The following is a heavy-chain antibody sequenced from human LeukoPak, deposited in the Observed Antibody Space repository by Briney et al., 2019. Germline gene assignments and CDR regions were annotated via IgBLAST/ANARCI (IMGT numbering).Heavy chain of an antibody. J-gene: IGHJ4*02. V-gene: IGHV1-69*13. CDR1: GGTFSSYA. Sequence: ASVKVSCKAPGGTFSSYAISWVRQAPGQGLEWMGGIIPIFGTANYAQKFQGRVTITADESTSTAYMELSSLRSEDTAVYYCARVFSPDYYGSGSSDYWGQGTLVTVSS. D-gene: IGHD3-10*01. CDR3: ARVFSPDYYGSGSSDY. CDR2: IIPIFGTA.